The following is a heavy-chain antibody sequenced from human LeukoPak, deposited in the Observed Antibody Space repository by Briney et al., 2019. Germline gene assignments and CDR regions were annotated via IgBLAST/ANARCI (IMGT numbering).Heavy chain of an antibody. CDR3: ARDGWELPYYFDY. J-gene: IGHJ4*02. V-gene: IGHV4-38-2*02. Sequence: KPSETLSLTCTVSGYSISSGYYWGWIRQPPGKGLEWIGSIYHSGSTYYNPSLKSRVTISVDTSKNQFSLKLSSVTAADTTVYYCARDGWELPYYFDYWGQGTLVTVSS. CDR2: IYHSGST. CDR1: GYSISSGYY. D-gene: IGHD1-26*01.